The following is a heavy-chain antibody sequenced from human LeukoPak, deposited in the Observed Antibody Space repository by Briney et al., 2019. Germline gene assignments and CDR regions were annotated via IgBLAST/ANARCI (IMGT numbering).Heavy chain of an antibody. CDR1: GGSINHYY. CDR3: VRDVDTFFDY. D-gene: IGHD5-18*01. V-gene: IGHV4-4*07. Sequence: SETLPLTCTVSGGSINHYYWSWIRQPAGKGLEWIGRIYASRSAIYNPSLRGRVTMSVDTSRTQFSLELSSVTAADTAVYYCVRDVDTFFDYWGQGTLVTVSS. J-gene: IGHJ4*02. CDR2: IYASRSA.